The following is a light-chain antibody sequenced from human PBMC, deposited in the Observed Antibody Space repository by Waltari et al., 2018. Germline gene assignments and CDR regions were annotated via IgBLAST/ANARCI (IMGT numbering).Light chain of an antibody. J-gene: IGLJ1*01. CDR1: SNDLGTYNL. CDR3: CSYAGSTTFLYV. CDR2: EGT. V-gene: IGLV2-23*01. Sequence: QSALTQPASVSGSPGQSITISCTGSSNDLGTYNLVSWYQQHPGKAPKLMFYEGTERPSGVSNRFSGSKSGNTASLTISGLQAEDEADYYCCSYAGSTTFLYVFGTGTKVTVL.